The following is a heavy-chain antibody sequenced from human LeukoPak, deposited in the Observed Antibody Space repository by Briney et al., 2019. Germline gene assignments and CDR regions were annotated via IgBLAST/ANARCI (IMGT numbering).Heavy chain of an antibody. CDR1: GYTFTSYG. CDR2: ISAYNGNT. V-gene: IGHV1-18*01. D-gene: IGHD2-21*02. Sequence: ASVKVSCKASGYTFTSYGISWVRQAPGQGLEWMGWISAYNGNTNYAQKLQGRVTMTTDTSTSTAYMELRSLRSDDTAVYYCARVCGGDCYRSESEQNWFDPWGQGTLVTVSS. J-gene: IGHJ5*02. CDR3: ARVCGGDCYRSESEQNWFDP.